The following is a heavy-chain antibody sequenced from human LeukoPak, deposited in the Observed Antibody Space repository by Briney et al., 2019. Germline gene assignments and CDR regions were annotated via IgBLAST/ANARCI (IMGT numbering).Heavy chain of an antibody. CDR2: INPSGGST. CDR1: GYTFTGYY. D-gene: IGHD4-17*01. J-gene: IGHJ6*03. Sequence: GASVKVSCKASGYTFTGYYMHWVRQAPGQGLEWMGIINPSGGSTSYAQKFQGRVTMTRDMSTSTVYMELSSLRSEDTAVYYCARDKGDTTVTTRGSYYYYYMDVWGKGTTVTVSS. CDR3: ARDKGDTTVTTRGSYYYYYMDV. V-gene: IGHV1-46*01.